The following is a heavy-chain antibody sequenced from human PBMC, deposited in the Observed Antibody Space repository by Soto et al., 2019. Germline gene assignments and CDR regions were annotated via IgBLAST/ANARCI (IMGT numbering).Heavy chain of an antibody. CDR2: IYYSGST. V-gene: IGHV4-30-4*01. D-gene: IGHD3-22*01. J-gene: IGHJ4*02. CDR3: ARGPTYYYDSSGYSGQYYFDY. Sequence: PSETLFLTCTVSGGSISSGDYYWSWIRQPPGKGLEWIGYIYYSGSTYYNPSLKSRVTISVDTSKNQFSLKLSSVTAADTAVYYCARGPTYYYDSSGYSGQYYFDYWGQGTLVTVSS. CDR1: GGSISSGDYY.